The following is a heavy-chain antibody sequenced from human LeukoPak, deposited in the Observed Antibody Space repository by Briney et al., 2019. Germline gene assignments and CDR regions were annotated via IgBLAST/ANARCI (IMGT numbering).Heavy chain of an antibody. Sequence: GASVKVSCKASGYTFTSYGIGWVRQAPGQGPEWMGWISVYNDHTNYAQKLQGRVTMTKDTSTSTAYMELRSLRSDDTAVYYCARGVEMATILLNDAFDIWGQGTMVTVSS. J-gene: IGHJ3*02. V-gene: IGHV1-18*01. D-gene: IGHD5-24*01. CDR1: GYTFTSYG. CDR3: ARGVEMATILLNDAFDI. CDR2: ISVYNDHT.